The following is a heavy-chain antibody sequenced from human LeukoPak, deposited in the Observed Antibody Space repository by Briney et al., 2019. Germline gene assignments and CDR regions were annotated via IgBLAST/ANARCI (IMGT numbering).Heavy chain of an antibody. CDR2: ISYDGSNK. J-gene: IGHJ4*02. CDR3: AKDRDYGASGYYFDY. CDR1: GFTFSGYP. Sequence: GRSLRLSCAASGFTFSGYPMHWVRQAPGKGLEWVAVISYDGSNKYYADSVKGRFTISRDNSMNTLYLQMNSLRTEDTAVYYCAKDRDYGASGYYFDYWGQGTLVTVSS. V-gene: IGHV3-30-3*01. D-gene: IGHD4-17*01.